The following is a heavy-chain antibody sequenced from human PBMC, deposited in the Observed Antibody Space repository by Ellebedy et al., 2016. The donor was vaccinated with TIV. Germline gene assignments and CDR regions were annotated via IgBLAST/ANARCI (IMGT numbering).Heavy chain of an antibody. Sequence: AASVKVSCKASGYTFISYTMHWVRQAPGQRLAWMGWINACNGNTKYSQKFQGRVTITRDTSASTAYMELSSLRSENTAVYYCARDACRTFSGGRCYSHYYGMDVWGQGTTVTVSS. CDR2: INACNGNT. CDR3: ARDACRTFSGGRCYSHYYGMDV. D-gene: IGHD2-15*01. CDR1: GYTFISYT. J-gene: IGHJ6*02. V-gene: IGHV1-3*01.